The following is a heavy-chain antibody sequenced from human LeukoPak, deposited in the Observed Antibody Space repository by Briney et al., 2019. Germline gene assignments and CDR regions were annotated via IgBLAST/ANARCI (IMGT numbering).Heavy chain of an antibody. CDR1: GYSFTNYW. V-gene: IGHV5-51*01. D-gene: IGHD3-22*01. Sequence: GESLKISCKGSGYSFTNYWIGWVRQMPGKGLEWMGIFYPLDSDTRYSPSFQGQVTISADKSTSTAYLQWSSLKASDTAMYYCASQYYDSSGYFQHDAFDVWGKGTMVTVSS. CDR3: ASQYYDSSGYFQHDAFDV. CDR2: FYPLDSDT. J-gene: IGHJ3*01.